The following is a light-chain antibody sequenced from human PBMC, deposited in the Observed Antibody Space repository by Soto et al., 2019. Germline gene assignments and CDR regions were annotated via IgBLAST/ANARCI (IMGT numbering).Light chain of an antibody. CDR3: QQYGSSGT. CDR2: GAS. CDR1: QSVSNNY. J-gene: IGKJ1*01. V-gene: IGKV3-20*01. Sequence: EIVLTQSPCTLSLSKGERATLSCRASQSVSNNYLAWYQQKPGQAPRLLIYGASNRATGIPDRFSGSGSGTDFTLTISRLEPEDFAVYYCQQYGSSGTFGQGTKVDIK.